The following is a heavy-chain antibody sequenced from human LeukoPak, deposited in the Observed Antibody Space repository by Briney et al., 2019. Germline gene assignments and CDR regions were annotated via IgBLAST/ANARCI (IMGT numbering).Heavy chain of an antibody. CDR3: ARDHRGVNDY. J-gene: IGHJ4*02. D-gene: IGHD3-10*01. Sequence: GGSLRLSCAASGFTFSSCMNWVRQAPGKGLEWVSSISSSSRSYTYYADSVKGRFTISRDNAKNSLYLQMNSLRAEDTAVYYCARDHRGVNDYWGQGTLVTVSS. V-gene: IGHV3-21*01. CDR1: GFTFSSC. CDR2: ISSSSRSYT.